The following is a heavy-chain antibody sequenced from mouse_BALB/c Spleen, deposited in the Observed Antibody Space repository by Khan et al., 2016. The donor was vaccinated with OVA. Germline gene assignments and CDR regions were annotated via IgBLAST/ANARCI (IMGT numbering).Heavy chain of an antibody. Sequence: QVQLQQSGAELARPGASVKMSCKASGYTFTSYTIHWIKKRPGQGLEWIGYINPSNGYTNYNQKFKDMATLTPDKSSTTAYLQLSSLTSDDSAVYNCVREGAYHRNDGWFAYWSQGTLVTVSA. D-gene: IGHD2-14*01. CDR3: VREGAYHRNDGWFAY. CDR1: GYTFTSYT. CDR2: INPSNGYT. J-gene: IGHJ3*01. V-gene: IGHV1-4*01.